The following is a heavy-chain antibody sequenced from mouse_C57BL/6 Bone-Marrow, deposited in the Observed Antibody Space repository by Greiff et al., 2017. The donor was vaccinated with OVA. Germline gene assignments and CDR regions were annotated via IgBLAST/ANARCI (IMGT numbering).Heavy chain of an antibody. CDR2: IDPETGGT. V-gene: IGHV1-15*01. D-gene: IGHD2-4*01. CDR1: GYTFTDYE. Sequence: VQLQQSGAELVRPGASVTLSCKASGYTFTDYEMHWVKQTPVHGLEWIGAIDPETGGTAYNQKFKGKAILTADKSSSTAYMELRSLTSEDSAVYYCTRDDYDGYYFDYWGQGTTLTVSS. J-gene: IGHJ2*01. CDR3: TRDDYDGYYFDY.